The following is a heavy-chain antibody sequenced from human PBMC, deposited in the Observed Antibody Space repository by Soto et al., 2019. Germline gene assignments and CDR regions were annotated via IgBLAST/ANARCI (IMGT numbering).Heavy chain of an antibody. CDR3: ASLVYDSSGYRPG. V-gene: IGHV4-39*01. CDR2: IYYSGST. D-gene: IGHD3-22*01. Sequence: QLQLQESGPGLVKPSETLSLTCTVSGGSISSSSYYWGWIRQPPGKGLEWIGGIYYSGSTYYNPSLTSRVTISVAPSKNQLSLRLSSVTAADTAVYYCASLVYDSSGYRPGWGQGTLVTVSS. CDR1: GGSISSSSYY. J-gene: IGHJ4*02.